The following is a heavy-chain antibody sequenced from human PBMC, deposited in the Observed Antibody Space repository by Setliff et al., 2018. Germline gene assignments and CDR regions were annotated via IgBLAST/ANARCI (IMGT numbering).Heavy chain of an antibody. J-gene: IGHJ3*02. V-gene: IGHV4-61*09. CDR3: ARDLIRWAAAVSDAFDI. CDR1: GGSISSGSYY. D-gene: IGHD2-2*01. CDR2: IYTSGST. Sequence: SETLSLTCTVSGGSISSGSYYWSWIRQPAGKGLEWIGHIYTSGSTNYNPSLKSRVTISVDTSKNQFSLKLSSVTAADTAVYYCARDLIRWAAAVSDAFDIWGQGTMVTVSS.